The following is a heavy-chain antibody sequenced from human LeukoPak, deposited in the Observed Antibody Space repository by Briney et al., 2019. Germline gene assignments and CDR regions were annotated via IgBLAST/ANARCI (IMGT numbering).Heavy chain of an antibody. D-gene: IGHD6-13*01. Sequence: PGGSLRLSCAPSGFTFSNFAMRWVRQTPGRGLEWVSDIGGGGVSTFYAHSVKGRFTISRDNSKNTVSLQMNSLRAEDTAVYYCARGGKGYSSSWYDYWGQGTLVTVSS. CDR2: IGGGGVST. J-gene: IGHJ4*02. CDR1: GFTFSNFA. V-gene: IGHV3-23*01. CDR3: ARGGKGYSSSWYDY.